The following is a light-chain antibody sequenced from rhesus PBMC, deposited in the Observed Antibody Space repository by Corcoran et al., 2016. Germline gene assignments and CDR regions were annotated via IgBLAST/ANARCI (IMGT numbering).Light chain of an antibody. CDR3: QQYNDSLPT. CDR1: ESVGSY. J-gene: IGKJ4*01. V-gene: IGKV3-40*03. Sequence: EIVMTQSPATLSLSPGETATLSCRASESVGSYLAWYQQKPGQAPKLPAHSVYFRATGIPDRFRGSASRTEVTLTSRSLEPEDVGVYHCQQYNDSLPTFGGGTKVELK. CDR2: SVY.